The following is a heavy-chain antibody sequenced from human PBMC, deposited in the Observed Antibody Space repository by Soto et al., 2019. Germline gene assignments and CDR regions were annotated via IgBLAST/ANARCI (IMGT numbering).Heavy chain of an antibody. CDR2: ISYDGSNK. Sequence: PGESPRLSCAAYAFNFSTHGTHRARQTPGKGLEWVAFISYDGSNKYYADSVKGRFTISRDNSKSSLYLQMNSLRAEDTAVYYCAKDQVMVRGVIIGRAYYGMDVWGQG. CDR3: AKDQVMVRGVIIGRAYYGMDV. J-gene: IGHJ6*02. V-gene: IGHV3-30*18. CDR1: AFNFSTHG. D-gene: IGHD3-10*01.